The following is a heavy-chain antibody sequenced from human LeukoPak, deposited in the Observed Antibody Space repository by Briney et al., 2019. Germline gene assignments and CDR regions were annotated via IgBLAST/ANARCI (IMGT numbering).Heavy chain of an antibody. J-gene: IGHJ4*02. CDR3: AREKESGSYFDY. V-gene: IGHV3-30-3*01. CDR2: ISYDGSNK. CDR1: GFTFSSYA. D-gene: IGHD2-15*01. Sequence: GGSLRLSCAASGFTFSSYAMHWVRQAPGKGLEWVAVISYDGSNKYYADSVKGRFTISRDNSKNTLYLQMNSLRAEDTAVYYCAREKESGSYFDYWGQGTLVTVSS.